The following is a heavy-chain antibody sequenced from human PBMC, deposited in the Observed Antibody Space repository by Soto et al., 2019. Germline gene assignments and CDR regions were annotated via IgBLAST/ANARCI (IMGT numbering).Heavy chain of an antibody. CDR2: INWSGGSR. Sequence: EVQLVESGGGVVRPGGSLRLSCAASGFIFGDHAMSWVRQAPGKGLEWVSAINWSGGSRNYADSMKGRFTISRDNAKNSLYLQMSSLRAEDTALYYCARHGGTPDLYFDYWGQGTPVTVSS. CDR3: ARHGGTPDLYFDY. V-gene: IGHV3-20*04. J-gene: IGHJ4*02. D-gene: IGHD3-16*01. CDR1: GFIFGDHA.